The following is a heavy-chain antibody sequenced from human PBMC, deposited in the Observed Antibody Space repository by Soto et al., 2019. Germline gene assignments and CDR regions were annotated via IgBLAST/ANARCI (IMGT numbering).Heavy chain of an antibody. D-gene: IGHD3-16*01. CDR2: IPSDGSNK. J-gene: IGHJ5*02. V-gene: IGHV3-30*18. Sequence: QVQLVESGGGVVQPGRSLRLSCAASGFTFSTYGMFWVRQPPGKGLEWVAAIPSDGSNKYYADSVKGRFTISRDNSKNTLFLQMDSLRTEDTAVYYCAKDFHPSQSYALYNCFDPWGQGTPVTLSS. CDR1: GFTFSTYG. CDR3: AKDFHPSQSYALYNCFDP.